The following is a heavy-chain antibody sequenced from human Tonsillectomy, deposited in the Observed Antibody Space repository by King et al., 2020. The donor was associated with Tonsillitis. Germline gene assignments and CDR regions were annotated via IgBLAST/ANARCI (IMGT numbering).Heavy chain of an antibody. CDR3: ARGPKGLDV. J-gene: IGHJ6*02. CDR2: IHASGTT. CDR1: GGSIGRYY. Sequence: VQLQESGPGLVKPSETLSLTCTVSGGSIGRYYWSWLRQPAGKGLEWIVRIHASGTTENNSSLKSRVTISIDMSKIPFSLKLSSVTAADTAVYYCARGPKGLDVWGQGTRVTVSS. V-gene: IGHV4-4*07.